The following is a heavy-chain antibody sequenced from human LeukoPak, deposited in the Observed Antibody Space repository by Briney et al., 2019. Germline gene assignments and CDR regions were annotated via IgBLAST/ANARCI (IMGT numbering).Heavy chain of an antibody. CDR3: ARGYYYYGMDV. CDR2: INPSDGRT. Sequence: ASVKVSCKASVYTFISYYIHWMRQAPGQGPEWMGVINPSDGRTRYAQKLQGRVTMTRDTSTSTLYMDLSSLRSEDTAVYYCARGYYYYGMDVWGQGTTVTVSS. J-gene: IGHJ6*02. V-gene: IGHV1-46*04. CDR1: VYTFISYY.